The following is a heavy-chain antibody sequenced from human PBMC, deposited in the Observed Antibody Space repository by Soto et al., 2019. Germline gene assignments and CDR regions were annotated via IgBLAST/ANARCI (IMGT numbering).Heavy chain of an antibody. V-gene: IGHV1-69*02. D-gene: IGHD3-10*01. J-gene: IGHJ4*02. Sequence: VQLVQSGAEVKKPGSSVRVSCKASGDTFTFYSINWVRQAPGLGLEWMGRINPILSMSNYAQRFQGRVTMTADKSTSTAYMALSSLRSEDTAMYYCARSYGSGYRAFDYWGQGALVTVSS. CDR2: INPILSMS. CDR3: ARSYGSGYRAFDY. CDR1: GDTFTFYS.